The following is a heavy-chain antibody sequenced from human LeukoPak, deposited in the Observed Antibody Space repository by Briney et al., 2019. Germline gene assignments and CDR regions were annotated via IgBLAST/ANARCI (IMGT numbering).Heavy chain of an antibody. D-gene: IGHD1-1*01. V-gene: IGHV3-7*03. J-gene: IGHJ4*02. CDR1: GFTLSSHW. Sequence: GGSLRLSCAASGFTLSSHWMGWVRQAPGKGLEWVANIKQDGSETYYVGSVKGRFTISRHNSKNTLYLQMNDLRADDTAVYYCVKKGQADDDGKPDWGQGTLVTVSS. CDR3: VKKGQADDDGKPD. CDR2: IKQDGSET.